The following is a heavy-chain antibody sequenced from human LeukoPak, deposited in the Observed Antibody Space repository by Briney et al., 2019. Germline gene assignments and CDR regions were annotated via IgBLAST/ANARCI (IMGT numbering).Heavy chain of an antibody. CDR2: ISASGVSA. J-gene: IGHJ3*01. Sequence: GGSLRLSCEGSGFSFRSCAMNWVRQAPGKGLEWVSTISASGVSAYYAVSVKGRFTISRDNSKNTLYMQMNSLRAEDTAVYYCAKGKVNHDGAFDLWGQGAMVTVSS. D-gene: IGHD1-14*01. V-gene: IGHV3-23*01. CDR1: GFSFRSCA. CDR3: AKGKVNHDGAFDL.